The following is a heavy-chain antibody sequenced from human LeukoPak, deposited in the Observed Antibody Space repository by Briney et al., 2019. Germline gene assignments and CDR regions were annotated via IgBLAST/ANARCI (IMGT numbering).Heavy chain of an antibody. J-gene: IGHJ6*03. CDR3: ARVGEFVVVTASTHSYYMDV. CDR2: IYHSGST. CDR1: GYSISSGYY. V-gene: IGHV4-38-2*02. Sequence: SETLSLTCTVSGYSISSGYYWGWIRQPPGKGLEWIGSIYHSGSTYYNPSLKSRVTISVDTSKNQFSLKLSSVTAADTAVYYCARVGEFVVVTASTHSYYMDVWGKGTTVTVSS. D-gene: IGHD2-21*02.